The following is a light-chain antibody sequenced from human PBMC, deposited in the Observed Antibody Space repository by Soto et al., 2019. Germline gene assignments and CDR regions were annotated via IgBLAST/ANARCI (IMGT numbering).Light chain of an antibody. J-gene: IGKJ1*01. Sequence: DIQMTQSPSTLSASVGDRVTITCRASQSISSWLAWYQQKPGKAPKLLIYDASSLESGAPSRFSGSGSGTEFTLTISSLQPDDFATYYCQQYNSYRTFGQGTKVESK. CDR2: DAS. CDR3: QQYNSYRT. V-gene: IGKV1-5*01. CDR1: QSISSW.